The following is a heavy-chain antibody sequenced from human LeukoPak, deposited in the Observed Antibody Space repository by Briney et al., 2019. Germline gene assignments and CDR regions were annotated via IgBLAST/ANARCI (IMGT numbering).Heavy chain of an antibody. CDR1: GGSISRYY. V-gene: IGHV4-59*01. D-gene: IGHD6-19*01. Sequence: SETLSLTCTVSGGSISRYYWSWIRQPPGKGLEWIGYIYYSGSTNYNPSLKSRVTISVDTSKNQFSLKLSSVTAADTAVYYCASSGYSSVGTIDYWGQGTLVTVSS. CDR3: ASSGYSSVGTIDY. J-gene: IGHJ4*02. CDR2: IYYSGST.